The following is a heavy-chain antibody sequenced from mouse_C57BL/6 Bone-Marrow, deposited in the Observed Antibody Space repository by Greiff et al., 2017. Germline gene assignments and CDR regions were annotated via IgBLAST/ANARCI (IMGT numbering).Heavy chain of an antibody. CDR1: GYTFTSYW. Sequence: QVQLQQPGAELVKPGASVKLSCKASGYTFTSYWMHWVKQRPGQGLEWIGMIHPNSGSTNYNEKFKSKATLTVDKSSSTAYMQLSSLTSEDSAVYYCARVGYSNFYCDYWGQGTTLTVSS. J-gene: IGHJ2*01. CDR2: IHPNSGST. D-gene: IGHD2-5*01. CDR3: ARVGYSNFYCDY. V-gene: IGHV1-64*01.